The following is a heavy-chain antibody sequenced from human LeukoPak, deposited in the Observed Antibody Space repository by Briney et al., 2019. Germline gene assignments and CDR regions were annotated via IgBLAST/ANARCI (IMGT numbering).Heavy chain of an antibody. CDR1: GRSFSGYY. V-gene: IGHV4-34*01. Sequence: SGTLSLTCAVYGRSFSGYYWSWLRQPAGKGLGWVGEINHSGSNNYNPSRKSRVTISVDTSKNQFSLKLSSVAAADTAVYYCARGRSGGYGLDYWGQGTLITVSS. CDR2: INHSGSN. CDR3: ARGRSGGYGLDY. D-gene: IGHD5-12*01. J-gene: IGHJ4*02.